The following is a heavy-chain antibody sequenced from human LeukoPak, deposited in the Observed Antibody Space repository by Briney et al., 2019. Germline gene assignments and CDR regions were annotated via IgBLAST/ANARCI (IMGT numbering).Heavy chain of an antibody. J-gene: IGHJ4*02. CDR2: ISYDGSNK. CDR1: GFIFSSYG. Sequence: GGSLRLSCAASGFIFSSYGMHWVRQAPGKGLEWVAVISYDGSNKYYADSVKGRFTISRDNSKNTLYLQMNSLRAEDTAVYYCAKDQRDYRYYFDYWGQGTLVTVSS. CDR3: AKDQRDYRYYFDY. V-gene: IGHV3-30*18. D-gene: IGHD4-17*01.